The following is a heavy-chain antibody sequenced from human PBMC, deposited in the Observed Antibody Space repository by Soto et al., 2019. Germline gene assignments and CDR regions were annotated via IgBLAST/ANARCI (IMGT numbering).Heavy chain of an antibody. CDR1: GGSISSGVYS. J-gene: IGHJ6*02. CDR3: ARATTVTSSFFYYGLDV. V-gene: IGHV4-30-2*05. D-gene: IGHD4-17*01. Sequence: SETLSLTCAVSGGSISSGVYSWSWIRQPPGKGLEWIGYIYHSGSTYYNPSLKSRLTMSLDTSQNQFSLHLSSVIAADSASYFCARATTVTSSFFYYGLDVWGQGTTVTVSS. CDR2: IYHSGST.